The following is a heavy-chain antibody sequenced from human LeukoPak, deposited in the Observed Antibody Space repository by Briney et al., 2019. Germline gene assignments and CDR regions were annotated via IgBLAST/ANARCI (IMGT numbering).Heavy chain of an antibody. D-gene: IGHD5-18*01. J-gene: IGHJ4*02. V-gene: IGHV3-15*01. CDR3: TTDPGYSYGHIDY. Sequence: GGSLRLSCAASGFTFSDAWMSWVRQAPGKGLEWVGRIKSKTDGGTTDYAAPVKGRFTISRDDSKNTLYLQMSSLKIEDTAVYYCTTDPGYSYGHIDYWGQGTLVTVSS. CDR2: IKSKTDGGTT. CDR1: GFTFSDAW.